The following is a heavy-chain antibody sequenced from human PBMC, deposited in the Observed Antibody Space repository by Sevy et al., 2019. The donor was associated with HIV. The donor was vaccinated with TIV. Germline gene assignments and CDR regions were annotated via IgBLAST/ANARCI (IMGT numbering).Heavy chain of an antibody. CDR2: VGPAGDT. J-gene: IGHJ6*02. CDR1: GFTFITYD. D-gene: IGHD5-12*01. V-gene: IGHV3-13*01. Sequence: GGSLRLSCAASGFTFITYDMHWVRHVTGKGLEWVSGVGPAGDTFYPGSVKGRFTISRENAKNSLYHQMNNLRAGDTAVYYYTRSGGYSDYGMDVWGQGTTVTVSS. CDR3: TRSGGYSDYGMDV.